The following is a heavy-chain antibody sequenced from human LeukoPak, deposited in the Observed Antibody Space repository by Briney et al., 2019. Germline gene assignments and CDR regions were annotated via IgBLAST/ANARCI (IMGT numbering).Heavy chain of an antibody. D-gene: IGHD3-10*01. CDR3: ARGRVYYYGSGTYPLFDY. J-gene: IGHJ4*02. V-gene: IGHV4-34*01. CDR1: GGSFSGYY. CDR2: INHSGST. Sequence: SETLSLTCAVYGGSFSGYYWSWIRQPPGKGLEWIGEINHSGSTNYNPSLKSRVTISVDTSKNQFSLKLSSVTAADTAVYYCARGRVYYYGSGTYPLFDYWGQRTLVTVSS.